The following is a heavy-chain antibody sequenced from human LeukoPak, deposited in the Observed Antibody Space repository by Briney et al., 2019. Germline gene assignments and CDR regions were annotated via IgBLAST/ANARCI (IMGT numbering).Heavy chain of an antibody. CDR2: IGPASDT. D-gene: IGHD6-19*01. Sequence: GGSLRLSCVASGFTFSTYDMHWVRQATGKGLEWVSAIGPASDTYYRDSVKGRFTISRENAKNSFYLQMNSLRAEDTAVYYCARGGSGWINFDYWGQGTLVTVSS. V-gene: IGHV3-13*01. CDR1: GFTFSTYD. CDR3: ARGGSGWINFDY. J-gene: IGHJ4*02.